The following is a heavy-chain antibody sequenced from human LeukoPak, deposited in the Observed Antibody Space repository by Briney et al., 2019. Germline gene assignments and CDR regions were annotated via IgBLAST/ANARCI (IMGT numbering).Heavy chain of an antibody. CDR1: GGSISSSSYY. V-gene: IGHV4-39*07. CDR3: ARGDPLGSSGHNWFDP. Sequence: SETLSLTCTVSGGSISSSSYYWGWIRQPPGKGLEWIGSIYYSGSTYYNPSLKSRVTISVDTSKNQFSLKLSSVTAADTAVYYCARGDPLGSSGHNWFDPWGQGTLVTVSS. CDR2: IYYSGST. D-gene: IGHD3-22*01. J-gene: IGHJ5*02.